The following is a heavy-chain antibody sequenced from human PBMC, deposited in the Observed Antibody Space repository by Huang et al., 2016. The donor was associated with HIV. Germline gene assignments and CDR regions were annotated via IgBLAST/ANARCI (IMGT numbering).Heavy chain of an antibody. CDR1: GINITDYT. CDR2: FSGRSDFI. CDR3: ATDRAGAFDM. Sequence: EVQLAESGGGLIKPGGSLRLSCAASGINITDYTINWVRQGPGGGLEWVSYFSGRSDFIYYADSVKGRFTISGDSAKNSVYLQMHSLRVEDTAVYYCATDRAGAFDMWGQGTMVTVSS. J-gene: IGHJ3*02. V-gene: IGHV3-48*01.